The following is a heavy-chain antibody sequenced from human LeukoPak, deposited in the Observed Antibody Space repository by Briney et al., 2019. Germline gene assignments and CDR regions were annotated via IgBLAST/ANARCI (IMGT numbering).Heavy chain of an antibody. J-gene: IGHJ4*02. D-gene: IGHD2-21*01. CDR3: ARVYCGGDCYTTHYFDY. Sequence: SVKVSCKASGGTFSSYAISWVRQAPGQGFEWMGGIIPIFGTANYAQKFQGRVTITADESTSTAYMELSSLRSEDTAVYYCARVYCGGDCYTTHYFDYWGQGTLVTVSS. CDR2: IIPIFGTA. CDR1: GGTFSSYA. V-gene: IGHV1-69*13.